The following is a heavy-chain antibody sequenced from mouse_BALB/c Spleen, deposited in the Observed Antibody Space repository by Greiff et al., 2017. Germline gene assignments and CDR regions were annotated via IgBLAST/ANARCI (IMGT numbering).Heavy chain of an antibody. CDR3: ARRGIYYGYVDY. CDR1: GDSISSGY. J-gene: IGHJ2*01. V-gene: IGHV3-8*02. D-gene: IGHD2-1*01. CDR2: ISYSGST. Sequence: EVKLQESGPSLVKPSQTLSLTCSFTGDSISSGYWNWIRKFPGNKLEYMGYISYSGSTYYIPSLKSRISITRDTSKNQYYLQLHSVTTEDTATYYCARRGIYYGYVDYWGQGTTLTVSS.